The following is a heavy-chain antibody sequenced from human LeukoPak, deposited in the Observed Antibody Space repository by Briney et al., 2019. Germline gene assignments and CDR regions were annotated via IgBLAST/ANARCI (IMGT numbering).Heavy chain of an antibody. J-gene: IGHJ5*02. CDR2: ISSSSSYI. V-gene: IGHV3-21*01. D-gene: IGHD6-13*01. CDR1: GITFTTYS. CDR3: ARGGEGAAAWP. Sequence: KPGGSLRLSCAVSGITFTTYSMTWARQAPGKGLEWVSSISSSSSYIYYADSVKGRFTISRDNAKNSLYLQMNSLRAEDTAVYYCARGGEGAAAWPWGQGTLVTVSS.